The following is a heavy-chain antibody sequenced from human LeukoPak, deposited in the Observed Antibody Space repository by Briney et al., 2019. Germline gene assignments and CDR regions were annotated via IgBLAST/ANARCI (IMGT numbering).Heavy chain of an antibody. CDR2: TSYDGSNK. V-gene: IGHV3-30-3*01. CDR3: AKARAAYCFDY. J-gene: IGHJ4*02. Sequence: PGGSLRLSCAASGFIFSNSALHWVRQAPGKGLEWVAVTSYDGSNKYYADSVKGRFTISRDNSKNTLYLQMNSLRAEDTAVYYCAKARAAYCFDYWGQGTPVTVSS. CDR1: GFIFSNSA.